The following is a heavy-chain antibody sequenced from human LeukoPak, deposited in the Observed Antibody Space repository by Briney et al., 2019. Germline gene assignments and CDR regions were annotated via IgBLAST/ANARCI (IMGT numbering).Heavy chain of an antibody. J-gene: IGHJ4*02. D-gene: IGHD7-27*01. CDR3: ARDAETLINWGSADYFDY. Sequence: ASVKVSCKASGYTFTGWYMHWVRQAPGQEREWMVWIKPDSGGTDYAQKFQGRVTMTRDTSVSTAYMELSRLTSDDTAVYYCARDAETLINWGSADYFDYWGQGTLVTVSS. V-gene: IGHV1-2*02. CDR2: IKPDSGGT. CDR1: GYTFTGWY.